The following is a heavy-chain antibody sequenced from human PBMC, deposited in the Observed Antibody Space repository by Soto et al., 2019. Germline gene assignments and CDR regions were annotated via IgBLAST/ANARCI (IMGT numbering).Heavy chain of an antibody. CDR1: GFTFSSYG. D-gene: IGHD1-26*01. Sequence: GGSLRLSCAASGFTFSSYGMHWVRQAPGKGLEWVAVISYDGSNKYYADSVKGRFTISRDNSKNTLYLQMNSLRAEDTAVYYCAKDAGQWLAGGWELLNYYYGMDVWGQGTTVTVSS. CDR3: AKDAGQWLAGGWELLNYYYGMDV. CDR2: ISYDGSNK. J-gene: IGHJ6*02. V-gene: IGHV3-30*18.